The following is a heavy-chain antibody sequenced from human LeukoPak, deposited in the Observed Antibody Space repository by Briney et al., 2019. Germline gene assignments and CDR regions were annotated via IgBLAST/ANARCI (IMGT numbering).Heavy chain of an antibody. D-gene: IGHD5-12*01. V-gene: IGHV1-2*04. CDR1: GYTFNDYH. Sequence: GASVKVSCKASGYTFNDYHIHWVRQAPGQGLEWLGWINSNSGGTNSAQRFQGWVTMTRDTSISTAYLDLSRLTSDDTAVYYCARGGAGYSGYRYFYSFDYWGQGTLVTVSS. CDR2: INSNSGGT. CDR3: ARGGAGYSGYRYFYSFDY. J-gene: IGHJ4*02.